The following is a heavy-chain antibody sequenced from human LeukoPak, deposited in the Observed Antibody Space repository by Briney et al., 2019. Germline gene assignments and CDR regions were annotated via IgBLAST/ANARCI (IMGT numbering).Heavy chain of an antibody. Sequence: SQTLSLTCTVSGGSISTSSYYWGWIRQPPGKGLEWIGNIYYSGSSYYNPSLKSRVTISVDTSKNQFSLKLSSVTAADTAVYYCARAGIVGATSYYYYYMDVWGKGTTVTVSS. CDR2: IYYSGSS. D-gene: IGHD1-26*01. J-gene: IGHJ6*03. V-gene: IGHV4-39*07. CDR1: GGSISTSSYY. CDR3: ARAGIVGATSYYYYYMDV.